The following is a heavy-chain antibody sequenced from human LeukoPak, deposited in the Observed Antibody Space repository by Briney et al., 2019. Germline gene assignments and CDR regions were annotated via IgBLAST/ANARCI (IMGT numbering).Heavy chain of an antibody. CDR2: IYYRGST. CDR1: GGSISSSTYY. CDR3: ARHGEGSQAFHYYGMDV. D-gene: IGHD2/OR15-2a*01. Sequence: SETLSLTCTVSGGSISSSTYYWGWIRQPPGKGLEWIGSIYYRGSTYYNPSLKSRVTVSVDTSKNQFSLKLSSVTAADTAVYYCARHGEGSQAFHYYGMDVWGQGTTVTVSS. V-gene: IGHV4-39*01. J-gene: IGHJ6*02.